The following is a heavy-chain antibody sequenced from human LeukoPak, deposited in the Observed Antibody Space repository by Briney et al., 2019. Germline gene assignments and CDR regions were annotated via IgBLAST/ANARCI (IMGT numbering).Heavy chain of an antibody. D-gene: IGHD6-13*01. CDR1: GFTFSSYA. V-gene: IGHV3-30*04. Sequence: GGSLRLSCAASGFTFSSYAMHWVRQAPGKGLEWVAVISYDGSNKYYADSVKGRFTISRDNAKNSLYLQMNSLRAEDTAVYYCARAIFSSSWRDYYYYMDVWGKGTTVTVSS. CDR2: ISYDGSNK. J-gene: IGHJ6*03. CDR3: ARAIFSSSWRDYYYYMDV.